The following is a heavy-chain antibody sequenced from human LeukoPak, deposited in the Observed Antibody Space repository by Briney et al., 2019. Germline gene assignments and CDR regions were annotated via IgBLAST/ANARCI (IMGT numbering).Heavy chain of an antibody. Sequence: GGSLRLSCAASGFTFSSYSMNWVRQAPGKGLEWVSSISSSSSFIYYADSLKGRFTISRDNAKNSLYLQVNSLRAEDTAVYYCARRSYCGGDCYSGSYYYYGMDVWGQGTTVTVSS. CDR3: ARRSYCGGDCYSGSYYYYGMDV. CDR1: GFTFSSYS. D-gene: IGHD2-21*02. J-gene: IGHJ6*02. CDR2: ISSSSSFI. V-gene: IGHV3-21*01.